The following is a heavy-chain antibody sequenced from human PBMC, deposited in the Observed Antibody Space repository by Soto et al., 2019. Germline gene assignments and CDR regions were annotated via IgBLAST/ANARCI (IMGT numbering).Heavy chain of an antibody. CDR2: ISYSGST. V-gene: IGHV4-61*01. D-gene: IGHD6-19*01. Sequence: QVQLQESGPGLVKPSETLSLTCTVSAGSVSSGTYYWSWSRQPPGKGLEWIGYISYSGSTNYNPSLKSRVTISVDTSKNQFSLKLSSVTAADTAFYYCARESTYSTAWYADVWGQGTLVTVSS. CDR1: AGSVSSGTYY. J-gene: IGHJ4*02. CDR3: ARESTYSTAWYADV.